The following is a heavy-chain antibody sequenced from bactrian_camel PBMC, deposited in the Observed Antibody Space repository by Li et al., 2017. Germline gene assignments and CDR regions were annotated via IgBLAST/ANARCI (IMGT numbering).Heavy chain of an antibody. J-gene: IGHJ4*01. D-gene: IGHD3*01. CDR2: IVEDGTT. CDR3: VRDLMGRSCY. CDR1: GYTDRKYC. V-gene: IGHV3S53*01. Sequence: QLVESGGGSVQAGGSLRLSCTASGYTDRKYCMGWFRHAPGKEREGIATIVEDGTTKYADSVKGRFAISKDNDKNTVYLRMNSLKPDDTAVYYCVRDLMGRSCYWGQGTQVTVS.